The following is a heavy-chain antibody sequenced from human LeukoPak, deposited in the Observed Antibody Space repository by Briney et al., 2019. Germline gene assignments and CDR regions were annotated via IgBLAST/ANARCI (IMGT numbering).Heavy chain of an antibody. Sequence: PSETLSLTCTVSGDSTSDFYWNWLRQSPGKGLEWIGNIHYSGNSVYNPSLRSRITISIDTSRRQFFLKLNSVTAADTAVYFCALAPNSNWFDFWGPGTLVTVSS. J-gene: IGHJ5*01. D-gene: IGHD2-8*01. CDR3: ALAPNSNWFDF. CDR1: GDSTSDFY. CDR2: IHYSGNS. V-gene: IGHV4-59*08.